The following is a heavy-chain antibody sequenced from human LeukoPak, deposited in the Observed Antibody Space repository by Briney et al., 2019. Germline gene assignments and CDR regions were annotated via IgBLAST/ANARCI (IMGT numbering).Heavy chain of an antibody. CDR3: ARCFRVSLYWYFDL. V-gene: IGHV4-30-4*08. CDR2: IYYSGST. CDR1: GGSISSGDYY. D-gene: IGHD4/OR15-4a*01. Sequence: PSETLSLTCTVSGGSISSGDYYWSWIRQPPGKGLEWIGYIYYSGSTYYNPSLKSRVTISVDTSKNQFSLKLSSVTAADTAVYYCARCFRVSLYWYFDLWGRGTLVTVSS. J-gene: IGHJ2*01.